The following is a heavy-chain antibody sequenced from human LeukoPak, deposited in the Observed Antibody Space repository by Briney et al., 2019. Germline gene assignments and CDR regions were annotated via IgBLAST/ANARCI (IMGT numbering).Heavy chain of an antibody. J-gene: IGHJ4*02. CDR1: GFTFTNAW. Sequence: PGGSLRLSCAASGFTFTNAWMTWVRQAPGKGLEWVGRIKTKADGGTTDYAAPVKGRFTISRDDSKTTLYLQMNSLKTEDTAVYYCTTSGYYYDDYWGQGALVTVSS. CDR2: IKTKADGGTT. CDR3: TTSGYYYDDY. D-gene: IGHD3-22*01. V-gene: IGHV3-15*01.